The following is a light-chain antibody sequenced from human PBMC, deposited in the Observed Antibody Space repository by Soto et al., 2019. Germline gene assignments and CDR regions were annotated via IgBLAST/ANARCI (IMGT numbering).Light chain of an antibody. V-gene: IGKV3-15*01. Sequence: IVMTQSPGTLSVSPWERATLSCRASQSVSSNLAWYQQKPGQAPRLLLSDASTRATGIPARFSGSGSGTEFTLTVSSLQSEDFAVYYCQQYIKWPITFGQGTRLEIK. CDR3: QQYIKWPIT. CDR2: DAS. CDR1: QSVSSN. J-gene: IGKJ5*01.